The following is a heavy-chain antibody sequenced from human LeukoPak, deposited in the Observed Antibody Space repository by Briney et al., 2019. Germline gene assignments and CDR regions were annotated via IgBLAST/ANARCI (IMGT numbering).Heavy chain of an antibody. CDR3: ARRDSSRWREGSFDI. CDR2: IYTSGST. Sequence: SSETLSLTCTVSGGSISSYYWSWIRQPAGKGLEWIGRIYTSGSTNYNPSLKSRVTMSVDTSKNQFSLKLSSVTAADTAVYYCARRDSSRWREGSFDIWGQGTMVTVSS. CDR1: GGSISSYY. V-gene: IGHV4-4*07. J-gene: IGHJ3*02. D-gene: IGHD2-15*01.